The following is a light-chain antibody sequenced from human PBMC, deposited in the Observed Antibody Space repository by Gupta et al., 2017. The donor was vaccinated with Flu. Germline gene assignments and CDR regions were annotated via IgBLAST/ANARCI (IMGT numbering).Light chain of an antibody. V-gene: IGLV2-14*01. CDR2: EVS. CDR1: TSDIGGYNF. J-gene: IGLJ1*01. Sequence: QSALTQPASVSGSPGQSITISCSGTTSDIGGYNFVSWYQQPPGKAPKLLIYEVSKRPSGVADRFSGSKSGNTASLTISGLQGEDEADYYCYSFTSSNTLGVGLFATGTRVTVL. CDR3: YSFTSSNTLGVGL.